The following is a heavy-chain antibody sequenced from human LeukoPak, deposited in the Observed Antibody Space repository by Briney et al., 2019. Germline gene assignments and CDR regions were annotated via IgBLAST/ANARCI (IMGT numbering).Heavy chain of an antibody. CDR3: ARLFLRFGEFSFDY. Sequence: SETLSLTCTVSGGSISNSSFYWGCLRQPPGKELEWVGNIYYRGSTYYNSSLKSRVSISVDTSKNYFSLKVSSVTAADTAVYYCARLFLRFGEFSFDYWGQGTLVTVSS. D-gene: IGHD3-10*01. CDR1: GGSISNSSFY. CDR2: IYYRGST. V-gene: IGHV4-39*02. J-gene: IGHJ4*02.